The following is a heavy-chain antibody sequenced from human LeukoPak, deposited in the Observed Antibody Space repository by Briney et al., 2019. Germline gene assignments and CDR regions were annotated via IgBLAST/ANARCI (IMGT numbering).Heavy chain of an antibody. CDR3: ARSTMILVYWFDP. Sequence: GGSLRLSCAASGFTFSSYAMHWVRQAPGKGQEWVAAISYDGNNKYYADSVKGRFTISRDNSKNTLYLQMNSLRAEDTAGYYCARSTMILVYWFDPWGQGTLVTVSS. D-gene: IGHD3-22*01. CDR2: ISYDGNNK. CDR1: GFTFSSYA. V-gene: IGHV3-30-3*01. J-gene: IGHJ5*02.